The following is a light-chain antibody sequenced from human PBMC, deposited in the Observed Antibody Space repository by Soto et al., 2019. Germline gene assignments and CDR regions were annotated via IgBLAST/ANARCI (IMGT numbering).Light chain of an antibody. CDR2: GVS. J-gene: IGLJ1*01. CDR3: ISYTGSSTSYV. V-gene: IGLV2-14*01. CDR1: RSGIGSYNY. Sequence: QSALNQPAYVSGSPGQSIPISCSGTRSGIGSYNYVAWYQQFPGKTPKILIYGVSNRPSGVSSRFSGSKSGNTASLTVSGLQAEDEADYYCISYTGSSTSYVFGSGTNVTVL.